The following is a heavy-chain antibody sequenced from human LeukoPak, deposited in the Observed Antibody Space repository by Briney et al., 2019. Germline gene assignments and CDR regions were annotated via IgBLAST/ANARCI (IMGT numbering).Heavy chain of an antibody. Sequence: GGSLRLSCAASGFTFSDYYMSWIRQAPGKGLEWVSYISSSGSTTYYADSVKGRFTISRDNAKNSLYLQMNSLRAEDTAVYYCARASTRTTYYYDSSGYYIDYWGQGTLVTVSS. D-gene: IGHD3-22*01. CDR2: ISSSGSTT. J-gene: IGHJ4*02. CDR3: ARASTRTTYYYDSSGYYIDY. V-gene: IGHV3-11*01. CDR1: GFTFSDYY.